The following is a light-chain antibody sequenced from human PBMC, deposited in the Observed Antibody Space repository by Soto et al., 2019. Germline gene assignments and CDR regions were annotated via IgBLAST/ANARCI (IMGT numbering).Light chain of an antibody. V-gene: IGLV1-47*01. Sequence: QSVLTQPPSASGTPGQRVTISCSGSRSDIGSNYVYWYQHLPGMAPKLLIYRNDQRPSGVPDRISGSRSGTSASLAIIGLRSEDEADYYCALWDDTLSVPIFGGGTKLTVL. CDR2: RND. CDR1: RSDIGSNY. J-gene: IGLJ2*01. CDR3: ALWDDTLSVPI.